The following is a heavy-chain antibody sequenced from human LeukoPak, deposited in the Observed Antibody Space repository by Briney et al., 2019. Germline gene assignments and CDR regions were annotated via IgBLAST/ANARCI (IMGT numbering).Heavy chain of an antibody. J-gene: IGHJ4*02. CDR1: GVTFSSYT. Sequence: SVKVSCKASGVTFSSYTISWVRQAPGQGLEWMGRIIPILGIANYAQKFQGRVTITADKSRTTAYMELISLRSRDTAVYYCARDSSIVVVPAAIGSGYYFDYWGQGTLVTVSS. D-gene: IGHD2-2*01. CDR3: ARDSSIVVVPAAIGSGYYFDY. V-gene: IGHV1-69*04. CDR2: IIPILGIA.